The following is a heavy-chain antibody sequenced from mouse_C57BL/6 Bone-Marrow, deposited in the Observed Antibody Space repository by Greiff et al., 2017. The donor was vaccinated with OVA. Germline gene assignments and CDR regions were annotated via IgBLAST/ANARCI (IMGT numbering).Heavy chain of an antibody. CDR3: ARVDSNYVGGYYAMDY. Sequence: EVKLVESEGGLVQPGSSMKLSCTASGFTFSDYYMAWVRQVPEKGLEWVANINYDGSSTYYLDSLKSRFIISRDNAKNILYLHMSSLKSEDTATYYCARVDSNYVGGYYAMDYWGQGTSVTVSS. D-gene: IGHD2-5*01. J-gene: IGHJ4*01. CDR2: INYDGSST. V-gene: IGHV5-16*01. CDR1: GFTFSDYY.